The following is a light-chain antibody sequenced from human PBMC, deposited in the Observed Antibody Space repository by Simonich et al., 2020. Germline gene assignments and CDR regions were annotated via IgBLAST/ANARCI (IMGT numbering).Light chain of an antibody. J-gene: IGLJ2*01. Sequence: SYELTQPPSVSVSPVQTASITCSGDKLGDKYACWYQQKPGQSPLLVISHDSKRPSGNPERFSGANSGNTATLTISGTQAMDEADYYCQAWDSSTVVFGGGTKLTVL. CDR1: KLGDKY. CDR2: HDS. CDR3: QAWDSSTVV. V-gene: IGLV3-1*01.